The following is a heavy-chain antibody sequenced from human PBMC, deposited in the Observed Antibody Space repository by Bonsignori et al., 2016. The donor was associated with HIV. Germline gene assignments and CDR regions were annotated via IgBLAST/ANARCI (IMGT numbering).Heavy chain of an antibody. D-gene: IGHD6-6*01. CDR2: INHSGST. Sequence: WIRQPPGKGLEWIGEINHSGSTNYNPSLEGRVTISVDTSKNQFSLKLSSVTAADTAVYYCARKGIAARRVIDYWGQGTLVTVSS. CDR3: ARKGIAARRVIDY. V-gene: IGHV4-34*01. J-gene: IGHJ4*02.